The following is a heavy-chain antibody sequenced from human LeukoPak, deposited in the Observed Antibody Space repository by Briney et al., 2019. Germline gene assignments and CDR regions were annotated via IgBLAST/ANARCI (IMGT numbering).Heavy chain of an antibody. CDR3: ARQTAMGRSGDY. CDR1: GYSFTSYW. J-gene: IGHJ4*02. V-gene: IGHV5-51*01. D-gene: IGHD5-18*01. Sequence: GVSLQISCNASGYSFTSYWIGWVRQMPGQGLEWMGIIDPSDSETRDTPSFQGQVTISVDKSLTTADLQWNSLKASDTAMYYCARQTAMGRSGDYWGQGTLVTVSS. CDR2: IDPSDSET.